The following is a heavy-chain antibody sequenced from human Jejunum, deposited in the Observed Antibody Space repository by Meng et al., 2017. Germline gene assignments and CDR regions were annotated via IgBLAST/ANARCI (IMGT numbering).Heavy chain of an antibody. CDR3: AREWSGSFRHFDY. D-gene: IGHD3-16*02. CDR2: IHHSGST. CDR1: GGSISSSDW. Sequence: QGQLQESRQGLLKPSGTLSLTCGVSGGSISSSDWWSWVRQPPGKGLEWIGEIHHSGSTNYNPSLKSRVTISVDKSKNQFSLKLSSVTAADTAVYYCAREWSGSFRHFDYWGQGTLVTVSS. V-gene: IGHV4-4*02. J-gene: IGHJ4*02.